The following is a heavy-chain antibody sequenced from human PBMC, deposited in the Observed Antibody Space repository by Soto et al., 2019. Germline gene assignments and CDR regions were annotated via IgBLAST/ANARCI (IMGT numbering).Heavy chain of an antibody. CDR1: GFTVSSNY. CDR2: IYSGRST. Sequence: GGSLSLSCAASGFTVSSNYMSWVRQAPGKGLEWVSVIYSGRSTYYADSVKGGFTISRHNSKNTRYLQMNSLRAEETAVYYCASRESSRGGEYYYYYMDVWGKGTTVTVSS. D-gene: IGHD6-13*01. V-gene: IGHV3-53*04. J-gene: IGHJ6*03. CDR3: ASRESSRGGEYYYYYMDV.